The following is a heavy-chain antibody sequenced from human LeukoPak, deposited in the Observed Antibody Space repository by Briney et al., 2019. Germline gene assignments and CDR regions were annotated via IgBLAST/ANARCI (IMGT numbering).Heavy chain of an antibody. CDR2: IIPMLGKT. CDR3: ARGLFGGFAAAPFDH. J-gene: IGHJ4*02. CDR1: GGTFDNYA. D-gene: IGHD2-2*01. V-gene: IGHV1-69*04. Sequence: GASVKVSCKASGGTFDNYAVSWVREAPGLGLEWMGRIIPMLGKTDSAQKFQDRVTFTADKSTGTAYMELTHLRPDDTAVYFCARGLFGGFAAAPFDHWGQGTLVTVSP.